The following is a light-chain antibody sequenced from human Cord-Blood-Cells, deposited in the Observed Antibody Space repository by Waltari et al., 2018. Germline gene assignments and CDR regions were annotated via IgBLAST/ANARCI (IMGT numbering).Light chain of an antibody. CDR2: AAS. CDR3: QQSYSTRGYS. CDR1: QSISSY. V-gene: IGKV1-39*01. Sequence: DIQMTQSPSSLSASVGDRVTITCRASQSISSYLNWYQQKPGKAPKLLIYAASSLQSGVPSWFSGSGSATDFTLTISSLQPEDFATYYCQQSYSTRGYSFGQGTQLEIK. J-gene: IGKJ2*03.